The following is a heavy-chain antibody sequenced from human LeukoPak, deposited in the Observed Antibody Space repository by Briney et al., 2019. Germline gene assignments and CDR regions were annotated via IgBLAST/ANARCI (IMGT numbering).Heavy chain of an antibody. V-gene: IGHV1-46*01. J-gene: IGHJ4*02. CDR2: ISPGDDIT. D-gene: IGHD2-15*01. CDR1: GYTFTSYA. CDR3: ARDKGMRGSHYYFDY. Sequence: ASAKVSCKASGYTFTSYAMNWVRQAPGQGLDWMGIISPGDDITTYAQRFRGRVTMTRDTSTSTVYMELSSLRSEDTAVYYCARDKGMRGSHYYFDYWGQGTLVTVSS.